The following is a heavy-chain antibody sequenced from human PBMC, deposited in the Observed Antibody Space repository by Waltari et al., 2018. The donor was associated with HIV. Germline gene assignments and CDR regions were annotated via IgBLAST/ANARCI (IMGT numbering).Heavy chain of an antibody. D-gene: IGHD1-1*01. CDR2: ILYDGSSK. V-gene: IGHV3-30*18. J-gene: IGHJ3*02. CDR3: MKGSPGTSLNAFEI. CDR1: GFTFRRYG. Sequence: QVQLVESGGGVVQPGRSLRLSCAASGFTFRRYGRQWVRQAPGKGLEWVAVILYDGSSKYYADSVKGRFTVSRDNSKNTLYLQMNSLRAEDTAVFYCMKGSPGTSLNAFEIWGQGTMVTVSS.